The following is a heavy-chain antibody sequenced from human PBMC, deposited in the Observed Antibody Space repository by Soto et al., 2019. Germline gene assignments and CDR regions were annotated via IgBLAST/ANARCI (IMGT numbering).Heavy chain of an antibody. CDR3: ARVWLLLEGNYYYGMDV. Sequence: GGSLRLSCAASGFTFSSYSMNWVRQAPGKGLEWVSSISSSSSYIYYADSVKGRFTISRDNAKNSLYLQMNSLRAEDTAVYYCARVWLLLEGNYYYGMDVWGQGTTVTVSS. CDR2: ISSSSSYI. J-gene: IGHJ6*02. CDR1: GFTFSSYS. D-gene: IGHD2-15*01. V-gene: IGHV3-21*01.